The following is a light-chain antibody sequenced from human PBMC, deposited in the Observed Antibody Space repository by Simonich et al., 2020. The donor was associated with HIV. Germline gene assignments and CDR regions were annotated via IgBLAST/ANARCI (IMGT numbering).Light chain of an antibody. Sequence: DIQMTQSPSSLSASVGERVTVSCRASQSISSYLNWYQQKPGKAPKLLLYAASSLQRGVPSRVSGSASGTDFTLTISSLQPEDFATYYCQQSFSTPWTFGQGTTVDIK. J-gene: IGKJ1*01. CDR1: QSISSY. V-gene: IGKV1-39*01. CDR2: AAS. CDR3: QQSFSTPWT.